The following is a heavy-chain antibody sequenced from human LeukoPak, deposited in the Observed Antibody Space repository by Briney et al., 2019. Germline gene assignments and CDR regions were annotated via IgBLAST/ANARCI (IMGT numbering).Heavy chain of an antibody. V-gene: IGHV4-39*01. CDR3: ARHIVPYYDSSGYYYGLDS. CDR1: GGSLSSTIYY. J-gene: IGHJ4*02. Sequence: KPSDPLSLPCTLSGGSLSSTIYYWGWIRQPRAGGLEWIGSIYYSGRTYYNPSLKSPVTIFVDTSKNQFSLKLSSVTAADTAVYYCARHIVPYYDSSGYYYGLDSWGQGTLVTVSS. CDR2: IYYSGRT. D-gene: IGHD3-22*01.